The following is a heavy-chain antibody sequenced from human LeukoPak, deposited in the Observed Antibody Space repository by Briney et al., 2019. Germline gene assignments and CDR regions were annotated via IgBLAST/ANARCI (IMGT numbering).Heavy chain of an antibody. D-gene: IGHD2-21*02. V-gene: IGHV7-4-1*02. Sequence: ASVKVSCKASGYTFTSYAMNWVRQAPGQGLEWMGWINTNTGNPTYAQGFTGRFVFSLDTSVSTAYLQISSLKAEDTAVYYCARDGDCGGDCYPTDFDYWGQGTLVTVSS. CDR3: ARDGDCGGDCYPTDFDY. CDR1: GYTFTSYA. J-gene: IGHJ4*02. CDR2: INTNTGNP.